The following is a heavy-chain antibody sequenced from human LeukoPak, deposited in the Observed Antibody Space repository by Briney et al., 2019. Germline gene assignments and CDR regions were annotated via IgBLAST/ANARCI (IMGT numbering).Heavy chain of an antibody. Sequence: ASVKVSCKASGYTFTGHYMHWVRQAPGQGLEWMGWINPNSGGTNYAQKFQGRVTMTRDTSISTAYMELSRLRSDDTAVYYCARVITIFGGGASDIWGQGTMVTVSS. CDR1: GYTFTGHY. CDR2: INPNSGGT. V-gene: IGHV1-2*02. D-gene: IGHD3-3*01. J-gene: IGHJ3*02. CDR3: ARVITIFGGGASDI.